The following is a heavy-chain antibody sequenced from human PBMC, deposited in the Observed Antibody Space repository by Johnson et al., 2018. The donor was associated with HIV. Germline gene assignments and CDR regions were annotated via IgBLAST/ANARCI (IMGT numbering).Heavy chain of an antibody. CDR3: APPQEGYSAFDI. Sequence: VQLVESGGGLVQPGRSLRLSCAASGFTFDDYAMHWVRQAPGKGLEWVSSISWDSGSSGYADSVKGRFSISRDNGMNSLYLHMNSLRAEDTAVYCCAPPQEGYSAFDIWGQGTMVTVSS. J-gene: IGHJ3*02. V-gene: IGHV3-9*01. CDR2: ISWDSGSS. D-gene: IGHD2-15*01. CDR1: GFTFDDYA.